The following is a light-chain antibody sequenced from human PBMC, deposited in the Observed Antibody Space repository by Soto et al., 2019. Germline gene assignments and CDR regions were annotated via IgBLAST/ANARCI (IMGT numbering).Light chain of an antibody. J-gene: IGLJ2*01. V-gene: IGLV4-69*01. CDR2: LNSDGRH. CDR3: QTWASGIEV. CDR1: SGHSSYA. Sequence: QPVLTQSPSASASLGASVKLTCTLSSGHSSYAIAWHQQQPEKGPRYLMKLNSDGRHSKGDGIPDRFSGSSSGAERYLTISSLQSEDEADYDCQTWASGIEVFGGGTKVTVL.